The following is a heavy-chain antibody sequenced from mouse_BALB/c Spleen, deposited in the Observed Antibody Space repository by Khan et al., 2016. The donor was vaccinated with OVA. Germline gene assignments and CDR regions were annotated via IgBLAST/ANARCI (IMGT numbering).Heavy chain of an antibody. D-gene: IGHD1-1*01. Sequence: VQLQQSGAELAKPGASVKTSCKASGFTFTSYWMHWLKQRPGQGLEWIGYINPNTDYTEYNQKFKDKATLTADKSSSTAYMQLTSLTSEDSAVYYCVNHGSSSAWFTYWGRGTLVTVSA. CDR2: INPNTDYT. CDR1: GFTFTSYW. CDR3: VNHGSSSAWFTY. J-gene: IGHJ3*01. V-gene: IGHV1-7*01.